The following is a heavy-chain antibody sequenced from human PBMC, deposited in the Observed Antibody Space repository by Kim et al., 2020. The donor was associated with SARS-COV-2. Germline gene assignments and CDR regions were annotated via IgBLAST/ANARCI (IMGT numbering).Heavy chain of an antibody. Sequence: LKSRVTKSVETSKNQFSLKLSSVTDADTAVYYCARDRGGYGGNSGYFDYWGQGTLVTVSS. CDR3: ARDRGGYGGNSGYFDY. V-gene: IGHV4-31*02. D-gene: IGHD4-17*01. J-gene: IGHJ4*02.